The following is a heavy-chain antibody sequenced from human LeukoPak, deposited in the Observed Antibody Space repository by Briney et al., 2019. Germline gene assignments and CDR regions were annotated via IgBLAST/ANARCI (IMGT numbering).Heavy chain of an antibody. CDR1: GGSISSYY. V-gene: IGHV4-59*12. CDR2: IYYSGST. J-gene: IGHJ2*01. Sequence: PSETLSLTCTVSGGSISSYYWSWIRQPPGKGLEWIGYIYYSGSTNYNPSLRSRVTISVDTSKNQFSLKLSSVTAADTAVYYCARHYCGGDCYSRWYFDLWGRGTLVTVSS. D-gene: IGHD2-21*02. CDR3: ARHYCGGDCYSRWYFDL.